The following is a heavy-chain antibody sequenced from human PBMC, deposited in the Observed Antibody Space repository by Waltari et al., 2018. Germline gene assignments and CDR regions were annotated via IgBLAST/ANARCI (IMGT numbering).Heavy chain of an antibody. CDR2: ISPSGCNT. J-gene: IGHJ4*02. CDR3: AKDRDESEPYCGSNCYWDY. CDR1: GFNFKTYY. Sequence: EVQLLESGVGLVQPGGSLRLSCEAYGFNFKTYYISWDHQAPGKGLEWVSAISPSGCNTHYADSVEGRFSISRDNSKNTLYLQLNSLRAEDTAVYYCAKDRDESEPYCGSNCYWDYWGQGTLVTVSS. V-gene: IGHV3-23*01. D-gene: IGHD2-21*01.